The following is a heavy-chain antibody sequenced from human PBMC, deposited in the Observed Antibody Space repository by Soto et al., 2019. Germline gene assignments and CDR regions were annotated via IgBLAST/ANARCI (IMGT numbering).Heavy chain of an antibody. CDR1: GFTFNSYS. J-gene: IGHJ6*02. D-gene: IGHD6-13*01. CDR3: ARDYEQQLENYSYYYGMDV. Sequence: EVQLVESGGGLVKPGGSLRLSCAASGFTFNSYSMNWVRQAPGKGLEWVSSISVSSSYIYYADSVKGRFTISRDNAKNSLYLQMNSLRAEDTAVYYCARDYEQQLENYSYYYGMDVWGQGTTVTVSS. CDR2: ISVSSSYI. V-gene: IGHV3-21*01.